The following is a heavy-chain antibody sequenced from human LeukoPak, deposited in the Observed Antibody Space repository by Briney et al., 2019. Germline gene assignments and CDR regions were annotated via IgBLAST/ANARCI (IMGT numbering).Heavy chain of an antibody. CDR2: ISGSGGST. Sequence: ETLSLTRAVYGGSFSGYYWSWIRQPPGKGLEWVSAISGSGGSTYYADSVKGRFTISRDNSKNTLYLQMNSLRAEDTAVYYCARDRWELLSNPYHYCGLDVWGQGATVTVSS. CDR1: GGSFSGYY. CDR3: ARDRWELLSNPYHYCGLDV. D-gene: IGHD2-15*01. V-gene: IGHV3-23*01. J-gene: IGHJ6*02.